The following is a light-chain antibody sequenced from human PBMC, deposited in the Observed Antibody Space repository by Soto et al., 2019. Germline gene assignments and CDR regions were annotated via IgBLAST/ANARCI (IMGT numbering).Light chain of an antibody. CDR1: QSVSSKY. J-gene: IGKJ2*01. V-gene: IGKV3-20*01. Sequence: EIVLTQSPGTLSLSLGERATLSCRASQSVSSKYVAWYQQKPGQAPSLLIYGTSSRATGIPDRFSGSGSGTDFSLTISRLEPEDFAVYYCQHYGSSPPDTFGQGTKLEI. CDR3: QHYGSSPPDT. CDR2: GTS.